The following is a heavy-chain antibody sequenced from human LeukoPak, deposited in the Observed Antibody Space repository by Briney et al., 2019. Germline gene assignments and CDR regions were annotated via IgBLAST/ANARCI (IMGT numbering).Heavy chain of an antibody. D-gene: IGHD3-3*01. CDR1: GGTFSSYA. CDR2: IIPIFGTA. Sequence: GASVKVSCKATGGTFSSYAISWVRQAPGQGLEWMGRIIPIFGTANYAQKFQGRVTITTDESTSTAYMELSSLRSEDTAVYYCARGDYDFWSGYPFDYWGQGTLVTVSS. J-gene: IGHJ4*02. V-gene: IGHV1-69*05. CDR3: ARGDYDFWSGYPFDY.